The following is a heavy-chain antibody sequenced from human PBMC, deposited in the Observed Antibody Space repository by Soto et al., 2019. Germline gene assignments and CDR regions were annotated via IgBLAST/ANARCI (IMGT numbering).Heavy chain of an antibody. CDR1: GFTVIRDY. Sequence: EEQLVETGGGLIQPGGSLRLSCAVSGFTVIRDYMNWVRQAPGKGLEWVSVIYSGGTTYHADSVKGRFTIPRDNSGNTLFLQMNSLRAEDTAMYYCARSTEWNAFDLWGQGTMVTVSS. J-gene: IGHJ3*01. D-gene: IGHD3-3*01. V-gene: IGHV3-53*02. CDR2: IYSGGTT. CDR3: ARSTEWNAFDL.